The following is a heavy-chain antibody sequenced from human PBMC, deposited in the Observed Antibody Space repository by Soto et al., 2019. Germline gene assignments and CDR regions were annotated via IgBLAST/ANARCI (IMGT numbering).Heavy chain of an antibody. CDR1: GFTFRDYA. J-gene: IGHJ4*02. CDR2: IYGSGGGI. D-gene: IGHD2-21*02. V-gene: IGHV3-23*01. CDR3: AKDLVSGDGLWLMDE. Sequence: EAQLLESGGGLVQPGGSLRLSCTASGFTFRDYAMTCFRQAPGKGLECVSGIYGSGGGIQYADSVKGRFTISRDNYRNTLYLQMNSLRDEDTAVYYCAKDLVSGDGLWLMDEWGQGTPVTVSP.